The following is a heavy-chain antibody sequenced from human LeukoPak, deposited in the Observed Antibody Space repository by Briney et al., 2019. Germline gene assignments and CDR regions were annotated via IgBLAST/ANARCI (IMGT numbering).Heavy chain of an antibody. Sequence: GGSLRLFCAASGFTFSSYSMNWVRQAPGKGLEWVSSISSSSSYIYYADSVKGRFTISRDNAKNSLYLQMNSLRAEDTAVYYCASSLVDTAMARTDYWGQGTLVTVSS. CDR2: ISSSSSYI. D-gene: IGHD5-18*01. CDR1: GFTFSSYS. J-gene: IGHJ4*02. CDR3: ASSLVDTAMARTDY. V-gene: IGHV3-21*01.